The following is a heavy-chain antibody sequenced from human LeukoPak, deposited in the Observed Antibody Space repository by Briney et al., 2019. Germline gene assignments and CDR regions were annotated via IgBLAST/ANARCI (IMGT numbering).Heavy chain of an antibody. CDR1: GFTFSDYN. D-gene: IGHD1-1*01. J-gene: IGHJ4*02. CDR2: ISRSGSTK. Sequence: GGSLRLFCGASGFTFSDYNMRWIRQAPGKGLEWVSSISRSGSTKYYADSVKGRFTISRDNAKNSLFLQMNSLRAEDTAVYYCAATRTTGARFDYGGQGTLVTVSS. CDR3: AATRTTGARFDY. V-gene: IGHV3-11*01.